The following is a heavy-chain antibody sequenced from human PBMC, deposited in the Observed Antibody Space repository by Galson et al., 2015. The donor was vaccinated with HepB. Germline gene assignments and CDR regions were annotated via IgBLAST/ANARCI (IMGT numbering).Heavy chain of an antibody. V-gene: IGHV3-11*06. D-gene: IGHD3-22*01. CDR1: GFTFSDYY. Sequence: SLRLSCAASGFTFSDYYMSWIRQAPGKGLEWVSSISSSDSYTNYADSVKGRFTISRDNAKNSLYLKLNSLRAEDTAVYYCARDSSGSDYWGQGTLVTVSS. CDR3: ARDSSGSDY. CDR2: ISSSDSYT. J-gene: IGHJ4*02.